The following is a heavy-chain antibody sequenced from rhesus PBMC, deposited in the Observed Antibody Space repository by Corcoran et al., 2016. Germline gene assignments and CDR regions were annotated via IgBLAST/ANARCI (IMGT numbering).Heavy chain of an antibody. V-gene: IGHV4-173*01. CDR3: AREVGYGLDS. Sequence: QVQLQESGPGLVKPSETLSLTCAVSGGSFSSNYWSWIRQPPGKGLGWIRRISGSGGSTDYNPSLKSRVTISTGTSKNQFSLKLSSVTAADTAVYYCAREVGYGLDSWGQGVVVTVSS. CDR2: ISGSGGST. J-gene: IGHJ6*01. CDR1: GGSFSSNY. D-gene: IGHD1-44*01.